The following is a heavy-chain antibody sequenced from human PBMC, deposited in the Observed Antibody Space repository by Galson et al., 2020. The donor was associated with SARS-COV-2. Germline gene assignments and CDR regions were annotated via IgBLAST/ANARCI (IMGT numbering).Heavy chain of an antibody. J-gene: IGHJ4*02. Sequence: GGSLRLSCAASGFTFSGSAVHWVRKASGKGLEWVGRIRSKVNSYATEYAASVKGRFTISRDESKNTAYLQMDSLKMEDTAVYYCSRLQVGTIDFWGQGTLVTVSS. CDR1: GFTFSGSA. V-gene: IGHV3-73*01. D-gene: IGHD1-26*01. CDR3: SRLQVGTIDF. CDR2: IRSKVNSYAT.